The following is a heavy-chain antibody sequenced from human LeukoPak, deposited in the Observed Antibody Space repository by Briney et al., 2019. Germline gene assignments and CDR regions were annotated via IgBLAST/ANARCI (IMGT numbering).Heavy chain of an antibody. CDR3: VTVGMTSIWSYLRFDP. J-gene: IGHJ5*02. CDR2: ITSNGGST. V-gene: IGHV3-64D*08. CDR1: GFSFSNKY. Sequence: PRGSLRLSCSASGFSFSNKYMHWVRQAPGKGLEFVSAITSNGGSTYYADSVKGRFTISRDNSKNTLYLQMSSLRAEDTAVYYCVTVGMTSIWSYLRFDPRGQGTLVYVSS. D-gene: IGHD1-26*01.